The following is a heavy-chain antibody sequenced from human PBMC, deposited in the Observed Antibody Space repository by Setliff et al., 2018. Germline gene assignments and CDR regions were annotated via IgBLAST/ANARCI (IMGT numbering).Heavy chain of an antibody. D-gene: IGHD2-2*01. CDR2: ISPYKSDT. J-gene: IGHJ5*02. CDR1: GYSLINYG. Sequence: GASVKVSCKASGYSLINYGITWVRQAPGQGLEWMGWISPYKSDTNYAQKFQGRVSMTTDTSTRTAYMELRSLRSDDTAVYYCARAPLMVVVPPDAHRFDPWGQGTLVT. V-gene: IGHV1-18*01. CDR3: ARAPLMVVVPPDAHRFDP.